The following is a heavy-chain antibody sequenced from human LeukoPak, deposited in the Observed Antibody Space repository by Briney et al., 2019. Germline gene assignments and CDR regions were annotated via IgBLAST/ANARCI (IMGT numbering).Heavy chain of an antibody. CDR2: IHYSGST. CDR1: GDPMSRYY. D-gene: IGHD3-16*01. J-gene: IGHJ4*02. Sequence: PSETLSLTCTVSGDPMSRYYWSWIRQPPGKGLEWIGYIHYSGSTNYNPSLKSRVTMSVDTSKNKFSLNLSSVTAADTAVYYCARGGKYYDYVWGSYIFDYWGQGTLVTVSS. CDR3: ARGGKYYDYVWGSYIFDY. V-gene: IGHV4-59*01.